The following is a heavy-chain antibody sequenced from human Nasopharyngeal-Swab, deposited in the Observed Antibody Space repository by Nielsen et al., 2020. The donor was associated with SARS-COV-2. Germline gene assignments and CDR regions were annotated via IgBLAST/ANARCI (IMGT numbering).Heavy chain of an antibody. CDR1: GFTFTSYA. CDR2: ISYDGSNK. D-gene: IGHD1-26*01. V-gene: IGHV3-30-3*01. CDR3: ARVRVGTTNFDY. Sequence: GESLEISCAASGFTFTSYAMHWVRQAPGQGLEWMAVISYDGSNKYYADSVKGRFTISRDNSKNTLYLQMNSLRAEDTAVYYCARVRVGTTNFDYWGQGTLVTVSS. J-gene: IGHJ4*02.